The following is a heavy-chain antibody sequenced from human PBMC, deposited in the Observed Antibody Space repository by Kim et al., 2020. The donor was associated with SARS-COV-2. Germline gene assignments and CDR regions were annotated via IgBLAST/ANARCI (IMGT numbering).Heavy chain of an antibody. CDR3: AKGGQQSGYFDL. J-gene: IGHJ2*01. D-gene: IGHD6-13*01. V-gene: IGHV3-23*01. Sequence: YADSVKGRFTISRDNSKNTLYLQMNSLRAEDTAVYYCAKGGQQSGYFDLWGRGTLVTVSS.